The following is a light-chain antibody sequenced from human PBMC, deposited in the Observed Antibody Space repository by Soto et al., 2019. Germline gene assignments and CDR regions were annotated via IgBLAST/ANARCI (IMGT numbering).Light chain of an antibody. CDR3: QQLGNSLWT. CDR2: GAS. CDR1: QSVNSIY. Sequence: PGDRATLSCRASQSVNSIYLAWYQQKPGQTPRLLIYGASNRATGIPDRFSGSGSGTDFTLTISRLEPEDSAVYYCQQLGNSLWTFGQGTKVEIK. V-gene: IGKV3-20*01. J-gene: IGKJ1*01.